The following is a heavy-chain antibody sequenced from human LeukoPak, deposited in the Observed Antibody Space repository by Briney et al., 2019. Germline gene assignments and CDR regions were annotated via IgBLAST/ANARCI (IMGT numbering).Heavy chain of an antibody. CDR1: GGSISSYY. CDR2: IYYSGST. V-gene: IGHV4-59*01. Sequence: SETLSLTCTVSGGSISSYYWSWIRQPPGKGLEWIGYIYYSGSTNYNPSLKSRVTISVDTSKNQFSLKLSSVTAADTAVYYCARSYYDSSGYYFNWFDPWGQGTLDTVS. J-gene: IGHJ5*02. CDR3: ARSYYDSSGYYFNWFDP. D-gene: IGHD3-22*01.